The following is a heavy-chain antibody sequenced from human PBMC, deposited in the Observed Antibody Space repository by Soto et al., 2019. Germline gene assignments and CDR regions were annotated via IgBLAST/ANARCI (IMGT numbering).Heavy chain of an antibody. CDR1: GYTFTSYG. V-gene: IGHV1-18*01. Sequence: ASVKVSCKASGYTFTSYGISWVRQAPGQGLEWMGWISAYNGNTNYAQKLQGRVTMTTDTSTSTAYMELRSLRSDDTAVYYCARPRGDYSPDENWFDPWGQGTLVTVSS. CDR3: ARPRGDYSPDENWFDP. D-gene: IGHD3-10*01. J-gene: IGHJ5*02. CDR2: ISAYNGNT.